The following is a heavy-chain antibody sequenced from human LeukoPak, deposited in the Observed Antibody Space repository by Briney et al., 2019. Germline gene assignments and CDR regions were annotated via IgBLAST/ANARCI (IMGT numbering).Heavy chain of an antibody. J-gene: IGHJ4*02. V-gene: IGHV3-21*01. CDR3: ARSHSYYYDSPFDY. Sequence: GGSLRLSCAASGFTFSSYSMNWVRQAPGKGLEWVSSISSSSSYIYYADSVKGRFTISRDNAKNSLYLQMNSLRAEDTAVYYCARSHSYYYDSPFDYWGQGTLVTVSS. D-gene: IGHD3-22*01. CDR2: ISSSSSYI. CDR1: GFTFSSYS.